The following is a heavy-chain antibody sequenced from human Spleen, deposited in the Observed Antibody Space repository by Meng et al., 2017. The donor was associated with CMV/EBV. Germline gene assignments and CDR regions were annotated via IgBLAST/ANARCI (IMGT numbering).Heavy chain of an antibody. CDR3: AKTDSREGGFDS. V-gene: IGHV4-31*03. Sequence: CTFSGASIPHGGYYWSSIRQHPERSLEWIGFIYFSGVTYYNPSLKSRITISVDASKRQFFLKLNSVTAADTAVYYCAKTDSREGGFDSWGQGTLVTVSS. J-gene: IGHJ4*02. CDR2: IYFSGVT. D-gene: IGHD1-1*01. CDR1: GASIPHGGYY.